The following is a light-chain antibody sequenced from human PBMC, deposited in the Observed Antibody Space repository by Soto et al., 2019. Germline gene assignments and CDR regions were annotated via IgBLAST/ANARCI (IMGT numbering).Light chain of an antibody. Sequence: IQVHQSPSSLFDSVRDRVTITCQASQDISNYLNWYQQKPGKAPKLLIYDASNLQSGVPSRFSGSGSGTDFTLTISSLQAEDFATYYCQQSYSTPITFGQGTRLAI. CDR1: QDISNY. CDR2: DAS. J-gene: IGKJ5*01. CDR3: QQSYSTPIT. V-gene: IGKV1-39*01.